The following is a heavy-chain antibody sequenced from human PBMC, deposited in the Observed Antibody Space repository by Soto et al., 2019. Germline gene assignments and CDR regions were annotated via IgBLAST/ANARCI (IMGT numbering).Heavy chain of an antibody. Sequence: GGSLRLSCAASGFTFSTYEMNWVRQAPGKGLEWVAVISYDGSNKYYADSVKGRFTISRDNSKNTLYLQMNSLRAEDTAVYYCARGGSCSSTSCFTGYYFDYWGQGTLVTVSS. D-gene: IGHD2-2*01. J-gene: IGHJ4*02. CDR2: ISYDGSNK. CDR3: ARGGSCSSTSCFTGYYFDY. CDR1: GFTFSTYE. V-gene: IGHV3-30-3*01.